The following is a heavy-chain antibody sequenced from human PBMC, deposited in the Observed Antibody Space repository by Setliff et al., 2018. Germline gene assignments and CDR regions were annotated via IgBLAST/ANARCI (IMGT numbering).Heavy chain of an antibody. V-gene: IGHV3-30*02. CDR3: ARDQGSGYAYYFDY. D-gene: IGHD5-12*01. CDR1: GFTFSSYG. CDR2: IRYDGSNK. J-gene: IGHJ4*02. Sequence: GGSLRLSCAASGFTFSSYGMHWVRQAPGKGLEWVAFIRYDGSNKYYADSVKGRFTISRDNSKNTLYLQMNSLRAEDTAVYYCARDQGSGYAYYFDYWGQGTLVTVSS.